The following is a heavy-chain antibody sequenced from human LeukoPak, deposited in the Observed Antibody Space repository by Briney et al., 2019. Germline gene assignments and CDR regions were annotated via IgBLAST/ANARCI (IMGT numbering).Heavy chain of an antibody. J-gene: IGHJ4*02. Sequence: GASVKVSCKASGGTFSSYAISWVRQAPGQGLEWMGRIIPILGIANYAQKFQGRVTITADKSTSTAYMELSSLRSEDTAVYYCARDYSSGYYGSCYDYWGQGTLVTVSS. D-gene: IGHD3-22*01. V-gene: IGHV1-69*04. CDR3: ARDYSSGYYGSCYDY. CDR1: GGTFSSYA. CDR2: IIPILGIA.